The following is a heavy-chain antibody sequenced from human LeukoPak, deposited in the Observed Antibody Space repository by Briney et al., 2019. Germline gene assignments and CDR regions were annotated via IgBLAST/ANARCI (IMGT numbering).Heavy chain of an antibody. CDR3: ARVRVRGIITYYFDY. Sequence: GGSLRLSCAASGFTFSSDWMSWVRQAPGKGLEWVANIKQDGSEKYYVDSVKGRFTISRDNAKNSLCLQINSLRAEDTAVYYCARVRVRGIITYYFDYWGQGTLVTVSS. CDR2: IKQDGSEK. V-gene: IGHV3-7*01. CDR1: GFTFSSDW. J-gene: IGHJ4*02. D-gene: IGHD3-10*01.